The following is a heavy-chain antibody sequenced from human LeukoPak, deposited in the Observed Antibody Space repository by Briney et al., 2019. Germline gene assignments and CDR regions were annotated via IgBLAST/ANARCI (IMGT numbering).Heavy chain of an antibody. CDR1: GFTFSTFG. CDR3: ARELGYFDY. Sequence: GGSLSLSCAASGFTFSTFGMHWVHQAPGKGLEWVAVIWFDGANTYYADSVKGRFPISRDNSQNTLYLQMNSLSAEDTAVYYCARELGYFDYWGQGTLVTVSS. J-gene: IGHJ4*02. D-gene: IGHD3-16*01. V-gene: IGHV3-33*01. CDR2: IWFDGANT.